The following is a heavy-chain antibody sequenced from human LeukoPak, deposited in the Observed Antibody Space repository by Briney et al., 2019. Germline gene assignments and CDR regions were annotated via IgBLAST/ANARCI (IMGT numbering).Heavy chain of an antibody. CDR3: ARDGGVGPVPDSA. D-gene: IGHD3-16*01. J-gene: IGHJ5*02. CDR1: GGSFSNYA. CDR2: ITPIVDIA. Sequence: GASVKVSCKASGGSFSNYAFCWVRQAPGQGLEWMGRITPIVDIATYIQKFQGRVTITANKSTSTAYMELSSLRSEDTAVYYCARDGGVGPVPDSAWGQGTLVTVSS. V-gene: IGHV1-69*04.